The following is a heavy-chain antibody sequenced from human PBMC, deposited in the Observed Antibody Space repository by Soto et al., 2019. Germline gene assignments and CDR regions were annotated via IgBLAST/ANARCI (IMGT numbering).Heavy chain of an antibody. J-gene: IGHJ6*02. Sequence: PGGSLRLSCAASGFTFSRYWMNWVRQAPGKGLEWVANIKQDGTEKNYVDSVKGRFTISRDNARKSLYLQMNSLRAEDTAVYFCASVNLRFSYGIDVWGQGTTVTVSS. CDR1: GFTFSRYW. CDR2: IKQDGTEK. CDR3: ASVNLRFSYGIDV. D-gene: IGHD3-3*01. V-gene: IGHV3-7*01.